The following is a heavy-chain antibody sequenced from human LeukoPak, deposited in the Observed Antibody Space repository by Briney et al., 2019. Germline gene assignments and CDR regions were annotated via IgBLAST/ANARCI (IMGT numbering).Heavy chain of an antibody. CDR1: GFTFGSYW. Sequence: GGSLRLSCAASGFTFGSYWMHWVRQAPGKGLVWVSRINTDGGSTTYADSVKGRFTISRDNAKNTLYLQMNSLRAEDTAVYYCARDRGIVGTTGYYYMDVWGKGTTVTVSS. V-gene: IGHV3-74*01. CDR2: INTDGGST. CDR3: ARDRGIVGTTGYYYMDV. D-gene: IGHD1-26*01. J-gene: IGHJ6*03.